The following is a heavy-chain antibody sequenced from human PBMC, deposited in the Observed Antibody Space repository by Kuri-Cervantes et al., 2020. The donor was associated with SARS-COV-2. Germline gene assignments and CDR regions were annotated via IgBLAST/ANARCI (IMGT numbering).Heavy chain of an antibody. Sequence: SVKVSCKASGGTFSSYAISWVRQAPGQGLEWMGGIILIFGTANYAQKFQGRVTITADESTSTAYMELSSLRSEETAVYYCARGGWGRGAPIPAFYYYYYYMNVWGKGTTVTVSS. V-gene: IGHV1-69*13. CDR3: ARGGWGRGAPIPAFYYYYYYMNV. CDR1: GGTFSSYA. J-gene: IGHJ6*03. CDR2: IILIFGTA. D-gene: IGHD3-16*01.